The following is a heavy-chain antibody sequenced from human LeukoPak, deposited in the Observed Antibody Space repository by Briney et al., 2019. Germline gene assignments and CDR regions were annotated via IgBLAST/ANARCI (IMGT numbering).Heavy chain of an antibody. CDR3: VRGGRGVVLY. CDR1: GGSISTYY. CDR2: IYYSGST. J-gene: IGHJ4*02. D-gene: IGHD2-8*01. V-gene: IGHV4-59*08. Sequence: PSETLSLTCTVSGGSISTYYWSWIRQPPGKGLEWIGYIYYSGSTNYNPSLKSRVTISVDTSKNQFSLKLSSVTAADTAVYYCVRGGRGVVLYWGQGTLVTVSS.